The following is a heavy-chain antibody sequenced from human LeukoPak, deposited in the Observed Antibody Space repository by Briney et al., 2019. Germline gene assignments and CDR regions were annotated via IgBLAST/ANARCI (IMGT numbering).Heavy chain of an antibody. Sequence: GGSLRLSCAASGFTFSGSAMHWVRRASGKGLEWVGRIRSKANSYATAYAASVKGRFTISRDDSKNTAYLQMNSLKTEDTAVYYCTSQGWFGELLDYWGQGTLVTVSS. J-gene: IGHJ4*02. CDR2: IRSKANSYAT. V-gene: IGHV3-73*01. CDR3: TSQGWFGELLDY. D-gene: IGHD3-10*01. CDR1: GFTFSGSA.